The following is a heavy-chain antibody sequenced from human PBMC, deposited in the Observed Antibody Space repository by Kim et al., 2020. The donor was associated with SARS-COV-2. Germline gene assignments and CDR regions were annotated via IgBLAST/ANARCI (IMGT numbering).Heavy chain of an antibody. D-gene: IGHD2-2*01. CDR1: GGSISSSSYY. J-gene: IGHJ6*02. CDR2: IYYSGST. Sequence: SETLSLTCTVSGGSISSSSYYWGWIRQPPGKGLEWIGSIYYSGSTYYNPSLKSRVTISVDTSKNQFSLKLSSVTAADTAVYYCARKVVPAASDWYYYYGMDVWGQGTTVTVSS. V-gene: IGHV4-39*01. CDR3: ARKVVPAASDWYYYYGMDV.